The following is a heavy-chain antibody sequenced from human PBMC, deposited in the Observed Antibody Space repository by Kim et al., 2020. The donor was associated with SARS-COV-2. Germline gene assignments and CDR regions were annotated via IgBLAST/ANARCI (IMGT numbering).Heavy chain of an antibody. CDR2: INTNTGNP. CDR1: GYTFTTYA. CDR3: ARDVYASGSYHLKY. D-gene: IGHD3-10*01. Sequence: ASVKVSCKASGYTFTTYAMCWLRQAPGQGLEWMGWINTNTGNPTYAQGFRERFVFSVDTSVSTAYLEITSLKVEDTAVYYCARDVYASGSYHLKYWGQGSLVTVSS. V-gene: IGHV7-4-1*02. J-gene: IGHJ4*02.